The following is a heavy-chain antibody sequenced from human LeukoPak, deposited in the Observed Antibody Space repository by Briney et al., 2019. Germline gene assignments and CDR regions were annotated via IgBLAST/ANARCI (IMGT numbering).Heavy chain of an antibody. CDR3: ARDSSMVRGVTNAFDI. V-gene: IGHV1-69*13. CDR1: GYTFTSYY. CDR2: IIPIFGTA. J-gene: IGHJ3*02. Sequence: ASVKVSCTASGYTFTSYYMHWVRQAPGQGLEWMGGIIPIFGTANYAQKFQGRVTITADESTSTAYMELSSLRSEDTAVYYCARDSSMVRGVTNAFDIWGQGTMVTVSS. D-gene: IGHD3-10*01.